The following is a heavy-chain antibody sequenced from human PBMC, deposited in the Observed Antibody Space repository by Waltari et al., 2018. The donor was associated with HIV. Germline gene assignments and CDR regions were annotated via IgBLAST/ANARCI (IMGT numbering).Heavy chain of an antibody. CDR1: GFTFSSYW. CDR3: ASRSISMVRGVVF. D-gene: IGHD3-10*01. J-gene: IGHJ4*02. Sequence: EVQLVESGGGLVQPGGSLRLSCAASGFTFSSYWMHWVRQAPGKGLVWVSRINSDGSSTSYADSVKGRFTISRDNAKNTLYLQMNSLRAEDTAVYYCASRSISMVRGVVFWGQGTLVTVSS. V-gene: IGHV3-74*01. CDR2: INSDGSST.